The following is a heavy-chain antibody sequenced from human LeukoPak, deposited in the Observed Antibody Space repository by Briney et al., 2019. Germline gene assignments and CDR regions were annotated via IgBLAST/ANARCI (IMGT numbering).Heavy chain of an antibody. CDR2: IYHSGST. Sequence: SETLSLTCTVSGYSISNNYYWGWIRQPPGKGLEWIGSIYHSGSTYYNPSLKSRATISVDTSKNQFSLKLSSVTAADTAVYYCARDPIGIAVAGFDYWGQGTLVTVSS. CDR3: ARDPIGIAVAGFDY. V-gene: IGHV4-38-2*02. D-gene: IGHD6-19*01. CDR1: GYSISNNYY. J-gene: IGHJ4*02.